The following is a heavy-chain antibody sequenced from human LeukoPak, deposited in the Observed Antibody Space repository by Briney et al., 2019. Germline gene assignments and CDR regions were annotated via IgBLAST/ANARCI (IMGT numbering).Heavy chain of an antibody. Sequence: GGSLRLSCAASGFTFSSYAMHWVRQAPGKGLEWVAVISYDGSNKYYADSVKGRFTISRDDSKNTLYLQMNSLRAEDTAVYYCAGGGHYYDSSGYYSPLGYFQHWGQGTLVTVSP. CDR2: ISYDGSNK. CDR1: GFTFSSYA. V-gene: IGHV3-30*04. D-gene: IGHD3-22*01. J-gene: IGHJ1*01. CDR3: AGGGHYYDSSGYYSPLGYFQH.